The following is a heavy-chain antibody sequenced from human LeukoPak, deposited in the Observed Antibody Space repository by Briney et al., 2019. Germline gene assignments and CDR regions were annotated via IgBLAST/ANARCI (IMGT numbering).Heavy chain of an antibody. CDR2: ISSSSSYI. V-gene: IGHV3-21*01. CDR3: ARDRLLEDRDFHYYYYMDV. J-gene: IGHJ6*03. CDR1: GFTFSDYT. D-gene: IGHD2-21*01. Sequence: GGSLRLSCAASGFTFSDYTMNWVRQAPGKGLEWVSSISSSSSYIYYADSVKGRFTISRDNAKNSLYLQMNSLRAEDTAVYHCARDRLLEDRDFHYYYYMDVWGRGTTVTVSS.